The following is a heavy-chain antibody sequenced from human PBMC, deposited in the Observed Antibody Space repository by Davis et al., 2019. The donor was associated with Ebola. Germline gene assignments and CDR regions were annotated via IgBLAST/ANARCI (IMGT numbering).Heavy chain of an antibody. J-gene: IGHJ6*02. CDR1: RYTFTGYY. Sequence: ASVTVSCKASRYTFTGYYMHWVRQAPGQGLEWMGWINPNSGGTNYAQKFQGWVTMTRDTSISTAYMVLSRLRSDDTAVYYCARGLRFFPRYGMDVWGQGTTVTVSS. CDR2: INPNSGGT. CDR3: ARGLRFFPRYGMDV. D-gene: IGHD3-3*01. V-gene: IGHV1-2*04.